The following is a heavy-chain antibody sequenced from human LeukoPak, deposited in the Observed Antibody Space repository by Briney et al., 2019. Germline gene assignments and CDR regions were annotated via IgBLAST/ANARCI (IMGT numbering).Heavy chain of an antibody. CDR3: TTDSYGDYNYYYYYYMDV. CDR2: IKSKSDGRTA. V-gene: IGHV3-15*01. Sequence: GGSLRLSCAASGFSFSDAWMSWLRQAPGKGLEWGGRIKSKSDGRTADYAAPVKGRFTISRDDSKNTLYLQMNSLKTEDTAVYYCTTDSYGDYNYYYYYYMDVWGKGTTVTVSS. CDR1: GFSFSDAW. D-gene: IGHD4-17*01. J-gene: IGHJ6*03.